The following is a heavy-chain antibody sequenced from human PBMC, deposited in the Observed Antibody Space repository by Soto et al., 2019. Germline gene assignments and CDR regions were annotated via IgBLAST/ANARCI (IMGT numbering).Heavy chain of an antibody. J-gene: IGHJ6*02. V-gene: IGHV3-23*01. CDR2: ISGSGGST. CDR1: GFTFSSYA. Sequence: EVQLLESGGGLVQPGGSLRLSCAASGFTFSSYAMSWVRQAPGKGLEWVSAISGSGGSTYYADSVKGRFTISRDNSKNTLYLQMNSLRAEDTAVYYCAKMGVYRILITMMEYGMDVWGQGTTVTVSS. D-gene: IGHD3-22*01. CDR3: AKMGVYRILITMMEYGMDV.